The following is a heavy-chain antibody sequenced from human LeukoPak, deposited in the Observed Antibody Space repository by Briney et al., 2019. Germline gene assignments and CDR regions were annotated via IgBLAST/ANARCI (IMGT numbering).Heavy chain of an antibody. D-gene: IGHD5-24*01. CDR3: ARLGSRHGYNWGDL. CDR1: GYSFTNYW. Sequence: GESLKISCKGSGYSFTNYWIGWVRQMPGKGLEWMGIIYPGDSHTRYNPSFQGQVTISADKSISTAYLQWSSLKASDTAMYYCARLGSRHGYNWGDLWGQGTLVSVSS. J-gene: IGHJ5*02. V-gene: IGHV5-51*01. CDR2: IYPGDSHT.